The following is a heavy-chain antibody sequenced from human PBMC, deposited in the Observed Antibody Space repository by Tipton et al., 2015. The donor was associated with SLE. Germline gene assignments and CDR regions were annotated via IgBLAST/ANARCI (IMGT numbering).Heavy chain of an antibody. Sequence: SLRLSCAASGFTFSSYEMNWVRQAPGKGLEWVSSISSSSSYIYYADSVKGRFTISRDNAKNSLYLQMNSLRAEDTAVYYCARDGQWLPGDYWGQGTLVTVSS. CDR1: GFTFSSYE. J-gene: IGHJ4*02. CDR2: ISSSSSYI. D-gene: IGHD6-19*01. V-gene: IGHV3-21*01. CDR3: ARDGQWLPGDY.